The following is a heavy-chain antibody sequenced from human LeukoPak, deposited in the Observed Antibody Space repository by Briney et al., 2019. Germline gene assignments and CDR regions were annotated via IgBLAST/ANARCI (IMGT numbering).Heavy chain of an antibody. CDR1: GFTFSSYW. CDR2: INSDGSDT. J-gene: IGHJ4*02. CDR3: ARDHTWIAAAGTPSY. D-gene: IGHD6-13*01. Sequence: GGSLRLSCAASGFTFSSYWVHWVRQAPGKGLVWVSRINSDGSDTTYADSVKGRFTISRDNAKNTLYLQMNSLRAEDTAVYYCARDHTWIAAAGTPSYWGQGTLVTVSS. V-gene: IGHV3-74*01.